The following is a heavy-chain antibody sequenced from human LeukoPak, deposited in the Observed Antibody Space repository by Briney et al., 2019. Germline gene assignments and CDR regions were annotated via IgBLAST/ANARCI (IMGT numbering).Heavy chain of an antibody. D-gene: IGHD3-22*01. CDR3: ARGREFFFDSSGYYPFGY. V-gene: IGHV3-7*04. J-gene: IGHJ4*02. CDR1: GFTFRSYW. CDR2: MKQDGSEK. Sequence: GGSLRLSCAASGFTFRSYWMSWVRQAPGKGLEWVANMKQDGSEKYYVDSVKGRFTISRNNAKNSLYLQMHSLRAEDTAVYYCARGREFFFDSSGYYPFGYWGQGTLVTVSS.